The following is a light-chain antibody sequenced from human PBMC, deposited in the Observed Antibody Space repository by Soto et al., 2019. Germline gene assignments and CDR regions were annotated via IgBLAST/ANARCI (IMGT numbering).Light chain of an antibody. CDR2: KAS. CDR3: QQYNSVPYT. V-gene: IGKV1-5*03. CDR1: QTINSW. Sequence: DIQMTQSPSTLSASVGDRVTITCRASQTINSWLAWYQQKPGKAPRLLIYKASSLESGVPSRFSGSGSGTEFTLTISSLQPDDFATYVCQQYNSVPYTFGQGTK. J-gene: IGKJ2*01.